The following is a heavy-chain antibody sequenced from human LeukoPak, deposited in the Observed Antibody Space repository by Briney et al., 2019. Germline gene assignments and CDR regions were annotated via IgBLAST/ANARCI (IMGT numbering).Heavy chain of an antibody. J-gene: IGHJ4*02. CDR3: ARGIAAAGTLPFDY. V-gene: IGHV4-4*02. D-gene: IGHD6-13*01. Sequence: SETLSLTCAVSGGSISSSNWWSWVRQPPGKGLGWIGEIYHSGSTNYNPSLKSRVTISVDKSKNQFSLKLSSVTAADTAVYYCARGIAAAGTLPFDYWGQGTLVTVSS. CDR1: GGSISSSNW. CDR2: IYHSGST.